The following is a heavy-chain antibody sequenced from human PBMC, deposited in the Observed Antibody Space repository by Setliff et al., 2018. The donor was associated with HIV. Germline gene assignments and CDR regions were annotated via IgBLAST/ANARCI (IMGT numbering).Heavy chain of an antibody. Sequence: SETLSLTCTVSGGSISSTNYYWSWIRQPPGKGLEWIGYIYYSGSAAYYNPSLQSRSTISSDTSKNQFSLRLTSVTAADTAIYYCAREVDMVTTSDAFDIWGQGTMVTVSS. CDR3: AREVDMVTTSDAFDI. J-gene: IGHJ3*02. CDR1: GGSISSTNYY. D-gene: IGHD2-21*02. V-gene: IGHV4-30-4*08. CDR2: IYYSGSAA.